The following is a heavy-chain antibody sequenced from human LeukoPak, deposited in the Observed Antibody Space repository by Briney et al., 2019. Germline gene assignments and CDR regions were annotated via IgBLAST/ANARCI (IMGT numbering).Heavy chain of an antibody. CDR2: MNPDSGNT. CDR1: GYTFSNYG. CDR3: ARGLHCSKANCRRGEWFDP. Sequence: GASVKVSCKASGYTFSNYGISWVRQAPGQGLEWMGWMNPDSGNTGYAQKFQGRVTMTRNASISTAYMELSSLRSEDTAMYYCARGLHCSKANCRRGEWFDPWGQGTLVTVSS. J-gene: IGHJ5*02. V-gene: IGHV1-8*02. D-gene: IGHD2-2*01.